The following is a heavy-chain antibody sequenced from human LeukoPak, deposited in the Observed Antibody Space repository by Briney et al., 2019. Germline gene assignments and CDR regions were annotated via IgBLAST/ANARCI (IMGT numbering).Heavy chain of an antibody. CDR3: ATDIVVVVAPYTTTFDI. CDR2: FDPEDGET. J-gene: IGHJ3*02. Sequence: ASVKVSCKVSGYTLTELSMHWVRQAPGKGLEWMGGFDPEDGETIYAQKFQGRVTMTEDTSSDTAYMELSSLRSEDTAVYYCATDIVVVVAPYTTTFDIWGQGTLVTVSS. V-gene: IGHV1-24*01. D-gene: IGHD2-15*01. CDR1: GYTLTELS.